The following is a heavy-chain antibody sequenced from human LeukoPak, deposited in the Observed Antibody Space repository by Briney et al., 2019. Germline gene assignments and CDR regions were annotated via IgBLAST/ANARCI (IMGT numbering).Heavy chain of an antibody. CDR1: GYTFTSYY. CDR2: INPNSGGT. Sequence: ASVKISCKAFGYTFTSYYMHWVRQGPGQGLEWMGWINPNSGGTNYAQKFQGRVTMTRDTSISTAYMELSRLRSDDTAVYYCARDNLAARLGFGYWGQGTLVTVSS. V-gene: IGHV1-2*02. CDR3: ARDNLAARLGFGY. J-gene: IGHJ4*02. D-gene: IGHD6-6*01.